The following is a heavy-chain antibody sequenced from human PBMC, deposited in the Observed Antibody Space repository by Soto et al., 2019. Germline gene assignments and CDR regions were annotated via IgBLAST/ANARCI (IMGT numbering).Heavy chain of an antibody. Sequence: EVQLVETGGGLVQPGGSLRLSCAASGFTVSSNYMSWVRQAPGKGLEWVSVIYSGGSTYYADSVKGRFTISRHNSKNTLYLQMNSLRAEDTAVYYCVRSSHYDFWSGYYYYYYMDVWAKGTTVIVSS. J-gene: IGHJ6*03. V-gene: IGHV3-53*04. CDR3: VRSSHYDFWSGYYYYYYMDV. D-gene: IGHD3-3*01. CDR2: IYSGGST. CDR1: GFTVSSNY.